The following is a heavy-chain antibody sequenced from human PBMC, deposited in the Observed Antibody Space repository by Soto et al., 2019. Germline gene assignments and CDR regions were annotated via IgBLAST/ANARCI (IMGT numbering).Heavy chain of an antibody. V-gene: IGHV4-31*03. J-gene: IGHJ4*02. CDR3: ARVVRLGELSLFFDY. CDR1: GGSISSGGYY. D-gene: IGHD3-16*02. CDR2: IYYSGST. Sequence: QVQLQESGPGLVKPSQTLSLTCTVSGGSISSGGYYWSWIRQHPGKGLEWIGYIYYSGSTYYHPSLKSRVTISVDTSKNQFSLKLSSVTAADTAVYYCARVVRLGELSLFFDYWGQGTLVTVSS.